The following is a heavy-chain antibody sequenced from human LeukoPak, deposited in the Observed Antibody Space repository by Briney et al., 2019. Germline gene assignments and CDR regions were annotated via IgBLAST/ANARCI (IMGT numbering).Heavy chain of an antibody. Sequence: GSLSLSCAASGFTVSSNYMSWIRQAPGKGLEWVSVIYSGGSTYYADSVKGRFTISIDNSKNTLSLHMNSLRAEDTAVYYCARDPYGDYAWFDPWGQGTLVTVSS. CDR1: GFTVSSNY. V-gene: IGHV3-66*01. J-gene: IGHJ5*02. CDR3: ARDPYGDYAWFDP. D-gene: IGHD4-17*01. CDR2: IYSGGST.